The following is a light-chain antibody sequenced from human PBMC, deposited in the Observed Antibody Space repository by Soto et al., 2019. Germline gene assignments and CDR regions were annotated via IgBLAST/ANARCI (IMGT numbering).Light chain of an antibody. V-gene: IGLV2-8*01. CDR1: SSDVGGYNY. CDR3: SSCAGTNNV. Sequence: QSVLTQPPSASGSPGQSVTISCTGTSSDVGGYNYVSWYQQHPGKAPKLMIYEVTKRPSGVPDRFSGSKSGNTASLTVSGLQAEDEADYYCSSCAGTNNVFGTGTKVTVL. J-gene: IGLJ1*01. CDR2: EVT.